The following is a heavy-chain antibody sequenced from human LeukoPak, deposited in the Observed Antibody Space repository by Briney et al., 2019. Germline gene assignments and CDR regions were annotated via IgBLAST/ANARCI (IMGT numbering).Heavy chain of an antibody. Sequence: SETLSLTCAVYGGSFSGHYWNWIRQPPGKGLEWIGEIKHSGIRNYNPSLKSRVTISLDTSKNQFSLKLSSVTAADTAVYYCARDAGYGYDRFDYWGQGTQVTVSS. CDR3: ARDAGYGYDRFDY. CDR1: GGSFSGHY. CDR2: IKHSGIR. D-gene: IGHD5-18*01. V-gene: IGHV4-34*01. J-gene: IGHJ4*02.